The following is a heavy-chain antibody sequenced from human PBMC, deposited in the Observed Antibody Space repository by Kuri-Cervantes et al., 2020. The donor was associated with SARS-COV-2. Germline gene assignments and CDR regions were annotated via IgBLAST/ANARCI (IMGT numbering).Heavy chain of an antibody. CDR1: GFTFSTSA. Sequence: GGSLRLSCVVSGFTFSTSAMNWVRQAPGKGLEWVSSISSSSSYIYYADSVKGRFTISRDNAKNSLYLQMNSLRAEDTAVYYCARVVAVVDYGDYSGDAFDIWGQGTMVTVSS. V-gene: IGHV3-21*01. J-gene: IGHJ3*02. CDR3: ARVVAVVDYGDYSGDAFDI. D-gene: IGHD4-17*01. CDR2: ISSSSSYI.